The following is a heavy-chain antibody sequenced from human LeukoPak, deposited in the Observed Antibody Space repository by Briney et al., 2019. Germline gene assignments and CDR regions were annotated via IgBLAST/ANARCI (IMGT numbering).Heavy chain of an antibody. D-gene: IGHD3-22*01. CDR2: TRNKANSYTT. V-gene: IGHV3-72*01. J-gene: IGHJ4*02. Sequence: PGGSLRLSCAASGFTFSSYAMSWVRQAPGKGLEWVGRTRNKANSYTTEYAASVKGRFTISRDDSKNSLYLQMNSLKTEDTAVYYCASAYDSSGYYFFWGQGTLVTVSS. CDR3: ASAYDSSGYYFF. CDR1: GFTFSSYA.